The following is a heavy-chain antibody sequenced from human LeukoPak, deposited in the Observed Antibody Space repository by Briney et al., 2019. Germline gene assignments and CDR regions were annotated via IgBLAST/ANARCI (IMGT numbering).Heavy chain of an antibody. J-gene: IGHJ4*02. CDR3: ARYGSGSYPDD. D-gene: IGHD3-10*01. CDR1: GGSISSYY. Sequence: PSETLSLTCTVSGGSISSYYWSWIRQPPGKGLEWIGYIYYSGSTNYNPSLKSRVTISVDASKIQFSLKLSSVTAADTAVYYCARYGSGSYPDDWGQGTLVTVSS. CDR2: IYYSGST. V-gene: IGHV4-59*08.